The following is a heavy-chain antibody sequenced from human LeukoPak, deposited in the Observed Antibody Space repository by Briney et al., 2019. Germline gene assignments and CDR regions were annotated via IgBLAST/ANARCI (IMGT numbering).Heavy chain of an antibody. CDR1: GFTVSSYW. D-gene: IGHD4-23*01. Sequence: GGSLTLFYAAYGFTVSSYWMHWVRQVPGKGLVWVSGINTDGSTTSYADPVEGRYTLSGDNAKNTLYLQMNSLRAEDTAVYYCYGANAQDWGEGTLLSVP. J-gene: IGHJ1*01. CDR2: INTDGSTT. V-gene: IGHV3-74*01. CDR3: YGANAQD.